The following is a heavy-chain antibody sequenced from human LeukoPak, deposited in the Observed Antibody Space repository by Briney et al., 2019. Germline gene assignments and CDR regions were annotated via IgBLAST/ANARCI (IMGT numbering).Heavy chain of an antibody. Sequence: SQTLSLTCTVSGGSISSGSYYWSWIRQPAGKGLEWIGRIYTSGSTNYNPSLESRVTISVDTSKNQFSLKLSSVTAADTAVYYCARDVWFGAGRTFDYWGQGTLVTVSS. V-gene: IGHV4-61*02. CDR3: ARDVWFGAGRTFDY. CDR1: GGSISSGSYY. D-gene: IGHD3-10*01. CDR2: IYTSGST. J-gene: IGHJ4*02.